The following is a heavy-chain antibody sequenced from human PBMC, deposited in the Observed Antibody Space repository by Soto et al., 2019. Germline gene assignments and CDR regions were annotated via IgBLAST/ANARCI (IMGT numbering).Heavy chain of an antibody. J-gene: IGHJ6*03. Sequence: QVQLQESGPGLVKPSETLSLTCTVSGGSISSYYWSWIRQPPGKGLEWIGFIYYSGSTNYNPSLKSRVTISVDPALNLFSLKLGSVAAADTAVYYCARAVRGIAAAGTDYYYYYYMDVWGKGTTVTVSS. D-gene: IGHD6-13*01. CDR1: GGSISSYY. V-gene: IGHV4-59*01. CDR3: ARAVRGIAAAGTDYYYYYYMDV. CDR2: IYYSGST.